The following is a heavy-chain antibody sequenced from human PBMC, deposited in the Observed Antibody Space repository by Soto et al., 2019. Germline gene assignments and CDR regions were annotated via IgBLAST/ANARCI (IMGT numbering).Heavy chain of an antibody. D-gene: IGHD6-19*01. Sequence: ASVKVSCKASGYTFTSYAMHWVRQAPGQRLEWMGWINAGNGNTKYSQKFQGRVTITRDTSASTAYMELSSLRSEDTAVYYCASGIAVAGTYYYYGMDVWGQGTTVTVS. CDR1: GYTFTSYA. CDR3: ASGIAVAGTYYYYGMDV. V-gene: IGHV1-3*01. CDR2: INAGNGNT. J-gene: IGHJ6*02.